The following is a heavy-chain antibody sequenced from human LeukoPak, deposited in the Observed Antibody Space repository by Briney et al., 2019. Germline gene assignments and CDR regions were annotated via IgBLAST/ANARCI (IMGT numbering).Heavy chain of an antibody. D-gene: IGHD3-22*01. V-gene: IGHV3-23*01. Sequence: GGSLRLSCAASGFTFSTYSMKWVRQAPGKGLEWVSGISGSGDNTYYADSVKGRFTISRDNSKNTLYVQVNSLGTEDTAAYYCAKGSYYDSSGSFYFDYWGQGTPVTVSS. CDR1: GFTFSTYS. CDR3: AKGSYYDSSGSFYFDY. CDR2: ISGSGDNT. J-gene: IGHJ4*02.